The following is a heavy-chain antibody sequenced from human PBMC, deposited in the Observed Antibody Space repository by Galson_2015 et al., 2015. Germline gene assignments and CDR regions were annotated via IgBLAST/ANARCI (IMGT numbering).Heavy chain of an antibody. CDR2: ISSSGSSI. V-gene: IGHV3-48*03. J-gene: IGHJ5*02. D-gene: IGHD4-17*01. CDR3: ARDRAYGDYAGWVDWFDP. Sequence: SLRLSCAASGFTFSSYEMNWVRQAPGMGLEWVSYISSSGSSIYYADSVKGRFTISRDNAKDSPYLQMDSLRAEDTAVYYCARDRAYGDYAGWVDWFDPWGRGTLVTVSS. CDR1: GFTFSSYE.